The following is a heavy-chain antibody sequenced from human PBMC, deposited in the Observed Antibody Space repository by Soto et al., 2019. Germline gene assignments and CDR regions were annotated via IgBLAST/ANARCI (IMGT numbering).Heavy chain of an antibody. J-gene: IGHJ6*02. CDR2: INTYNGYT. V-gene: IGHV1-18*01. D-gene: IGHD4-4*01. CDR1: GYTFTSCG. Sequence: QVHLVQSGAEVKKPGASVKVSCKASGYTFTSCGISWVRQAPGQGLEWMGVINTYNGYTNYPQNFQGRVTMTTDTSTGTVYMELRSLTSDDTAVSYCARDLTKGLDVWGQGTTVTVSS. CDR3: ARDLTKGLDV.